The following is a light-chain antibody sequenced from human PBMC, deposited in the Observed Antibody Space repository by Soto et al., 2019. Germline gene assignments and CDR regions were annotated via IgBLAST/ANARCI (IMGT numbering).Light chain of an antibody. CDR1: QSLLHSDGYNY. CDR2: LGS. J-gene: IGKJ4*01. CDR3: MKALQTPLT. Sequence: DVVMTQSPLSLPVTPGEPASISCRSSQSLLHSDGYNYLDWFLQRPGQSPQFLIYLGSNRAAGVPDRFSGCGSGTDFTLKISRVEAEDVGVYYCMKALQTPLTFGGVTKVEIK. V-gene: IGKV2-28*01.